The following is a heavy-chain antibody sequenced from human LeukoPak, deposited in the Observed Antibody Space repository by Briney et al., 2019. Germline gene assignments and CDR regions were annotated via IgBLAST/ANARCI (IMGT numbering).Heavy chain of an antibody. D-gene: IGHD6-19*01. V-gene: IGHV3-23*01. CDR2: ISASGASP. CDR1: GFTFNSDA. J-gene: IGHJ4*02. CDR3: VKRAVAGTYYFDY. Sequence: GGSLRLSCTASGFTFNSDAMSWVRQAPGKGLEWVSIISASGASPYYADSVKGRFTISRDNSKNTLYLQMNSLRAENTAVYYCVKRAVAGTYYFDYWGQGTLVTVSS.